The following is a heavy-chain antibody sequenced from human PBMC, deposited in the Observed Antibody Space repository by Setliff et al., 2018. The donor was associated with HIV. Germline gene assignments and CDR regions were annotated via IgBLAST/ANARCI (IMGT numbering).Heavy chain of an antibody. CDR2: IKSNSDGGTS. Sequence: PGGSLRLSWVVSGFNFKSGWMTWVRQAPGTGLELVGRIKSNSDGGTSDYAAAVKDRFSFSRDDSKSILYLQMNSLEIEDTAVYFCSTGPSRVSDGIADFWGPGTLVTVSS. CDR3: STGPSRVSDGIADF. J-gene: IGHJ4*02. V-gene: IGHV3-15*01. CDR1: GFNFKSGW.